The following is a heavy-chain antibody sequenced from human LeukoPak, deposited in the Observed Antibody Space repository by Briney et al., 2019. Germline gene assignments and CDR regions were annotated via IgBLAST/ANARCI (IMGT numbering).Heavy chain of an antibody. CDR3: ARSITSSWYGDFQH. V-gene: IGHV4-59*01. CDR1: GGSMSGYF. CDR2: IYCSGST. D-gene: IGHD6-13*01. Sequence: SETLSLTCTVSGGSMSGYFWSWIRQPPGKGLEWIGYIYCSGSTNYNPSLKSRVTISVDTSKNQFSLKLSSVTAADTAVYYCARSITSSWYGDFQHWGQGTLVTVSS. J-gene: IGHJ1*01.